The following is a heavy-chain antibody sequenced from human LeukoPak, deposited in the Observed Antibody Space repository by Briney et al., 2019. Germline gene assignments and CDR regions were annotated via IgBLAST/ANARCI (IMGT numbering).Heavy chain of an antibody. CDR1: GGSISSYY. CDR3: ARRRQWFDP. V-gene: IGHV4-59*08. CDR2: IYYSGST. Sequence: SETLSLTCTVSGGSISSYYWSWIRQPPGKGLEWIGYIYYSGSTNYNPSLKSRVTISVDTSKNQFSLKLSSVTAADTAVYYRARRRQWFDPWGQGTLVTVSS. J-gene: IGHJ5*02.